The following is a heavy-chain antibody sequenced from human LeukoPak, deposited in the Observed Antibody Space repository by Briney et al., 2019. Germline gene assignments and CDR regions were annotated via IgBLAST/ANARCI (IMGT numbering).Heavy chain of an antibody. D-gene: IGHD4-11*01. CDR1: GFSLSTSGVG. CDR3: VHKRIYSPFDY. V-gene: IGHV2-5*02. J-gene: IGHJ4*02. CDR2: IYWDDDK. Sequence: SGPTLVNPTQTLTPTCTFSGFSLSTSGVGVSWVRQPPGKALEWLALIYWDDDKRYNSSLKSRLTITKDTSKNQVVLTMTNVDPVDTATYYCVHKRIYSPFDYWGQGALVTVSS.